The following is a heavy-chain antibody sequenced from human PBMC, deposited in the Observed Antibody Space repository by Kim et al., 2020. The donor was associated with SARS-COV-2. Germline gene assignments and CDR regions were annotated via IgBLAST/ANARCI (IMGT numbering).Heavy chain of an antibody. CDR2: IWYDGSNK. CDR1: GFTFSSYG. J-gene: IGHJ6*02. V-gene: IGHV3-33*01. D-gene: IGHD3-3*01. Sequence: GGSLRLSCAASGFTFSSYGMHWVRQAPGKGLEWVAVIWYDGSNKYYADSVKGRFTISRDNSKNTLYLQMNSLRAEDTAVYYCARGLRFLERLPYYYGMDVWGQGTTVTVSS. CDR3: ARGLRFLERLPYYYGMDV.